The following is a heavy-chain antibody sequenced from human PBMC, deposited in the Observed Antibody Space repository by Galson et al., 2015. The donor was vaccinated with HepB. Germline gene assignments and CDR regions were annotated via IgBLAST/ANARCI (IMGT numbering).Heavy chain of an antibody. Sequence: SLRLSCAASGFTFSDYYMSWIRQAPGKGLEWVSYISSSGSTIYYADSVKGRFTISRDNAKNSLYLQMNSLRAEDTAVYYCARDRGLYSNYVDHYYGMDVWGQGTTVTVSS. CDR1: GFTFSDYY. D-gene: IGHD4-11*01. V-gene: IGHV3-11*01. CDR3: ARDRGLYSNYVDHYYGMDV. J-gene: IGHJ6*02. CDR2: ISSSGSTI.